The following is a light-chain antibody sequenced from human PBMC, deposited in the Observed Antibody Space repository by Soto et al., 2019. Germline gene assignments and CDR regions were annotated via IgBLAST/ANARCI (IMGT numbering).Light chain of an antibody. Sequence: EIALTQSAGTLAVSPGERATLVXRARVSVIKNYLAWYRQQPXXPTRLXXXDPXNRATGIPPRFLGSGSGTDFTLTISSLEPEDFAVYYCQQRSNWPTITFGQGTRLEIK. V-gene: IGKV3-11*01. CDR3: QQRSNWPTIT. CDR2: DPX. J-gene: IGKJ5*01. CDR1: VSVIKNY.